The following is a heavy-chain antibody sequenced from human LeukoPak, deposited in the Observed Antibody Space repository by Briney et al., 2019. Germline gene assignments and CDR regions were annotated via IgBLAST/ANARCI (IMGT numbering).Heavy chain of an antibody. D-gene: IGHD3-16*01. Sequence: GLEWVSSISWNSVSIGYAGSVRGRFTISRDNAKNSLYLQMNSLREEDTALYYCARGRFTDYWGQGTLVTVSS. CDR2: ISWNSVSI. V-gene: IGHV3-9*01. J-gene: IGHJ4*02. CDR3: ARGRFTDY.